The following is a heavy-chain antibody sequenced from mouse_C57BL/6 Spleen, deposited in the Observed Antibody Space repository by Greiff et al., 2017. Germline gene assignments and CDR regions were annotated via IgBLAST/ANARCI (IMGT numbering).Heavy chain of an antibody. CDR1: GYTFTSYW. CDR3: AREFGTTVVAEGYFDV. J-gene: IGHJ1*03. Sequence: QVQLQQPGAELVKPGASVKLSCKASGYTFTSYWMHWVKQRPGRGLEWIGRIDPNSGGTKYNEKFKSKATLTVDKPSSTAYMQLSSLTSEDSAVYYCAREFGTTVVAEGYFDVWGTGTTVTVSS. CDR2: IDPNSGGT. V-gene: IGHV1-72*01. D-gene: IGHD1-1*01.